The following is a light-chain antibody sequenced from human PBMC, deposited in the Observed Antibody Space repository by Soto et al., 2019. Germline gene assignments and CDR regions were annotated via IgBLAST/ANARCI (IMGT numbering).Light chain of an antibody. CDR2: INSDGSV. CDR3: QTGDTAPL. V-gene: IGLV4-69*01. Sequence: QSVLTQSPSASASLGASVKVTCSLTNGHNSFAIAWHQQKPGKGPRFLMKINSDGSVKKGDGIPDRFSGSRSGAESYLTISSLQSDDEADYYCQTGDTAPLFGGGTKVTVL. CDR1: NGHNSFA. J-gene: IGLJ3*02.